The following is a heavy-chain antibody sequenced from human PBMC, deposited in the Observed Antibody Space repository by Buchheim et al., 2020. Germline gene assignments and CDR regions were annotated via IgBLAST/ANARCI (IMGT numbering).Heavy chain of an antibody. CDR3: AREVSMIRGLFNY. J-gene: IGHJ4*02. CDR1: GYTVTSYD. V-gene: IGHV1-8*01. Sequence: QVQLVQSGAEVKTPGASVKVSCKASGYTVTSYDINWVRQATGRGLEWMGWMNPNSGNTGFAQKFQGRVTMTRDTSISTFYMELSSLRSEDTAVYYCAREVSMIRGLFNYWGQGTL. D-gene: IGHD3-10*01. CDR2: MNPNSGNT.